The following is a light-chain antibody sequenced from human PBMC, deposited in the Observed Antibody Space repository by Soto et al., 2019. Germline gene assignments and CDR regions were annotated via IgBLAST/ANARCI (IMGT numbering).Light chain of an antibody. J-gene: IGLJ3*02. CDR2: GNS. Sequence: QSVLAQPPSVSGAPGQRVTISCTGRSSNIGAGYDVHWYKQLPGTAPRLLIYGNSNRPSGVPDRFSGSKSGTSASLAITGLQAEDEAVYYCQSYDNSLKIVVGGGTKLTVL. V-gene: IGLV1-40*01. CDR1: SSNIGAGYD. CDR3: QSYDNSLKIV.